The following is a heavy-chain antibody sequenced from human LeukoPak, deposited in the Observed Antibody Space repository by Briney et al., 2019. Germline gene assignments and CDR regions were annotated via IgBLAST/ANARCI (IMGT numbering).Heavy chain of an antibody. CDR3: AKDGGLWVSAHWGDS. J-gene: IGHJ4*02. CDR1: GFSVSNNY. V-gene: IGHV3-53*01. D-gene: IGHD7-27*01. Sequence: PGGSLRLSCAVSGFSVSNNYMNWVRQAPGKGLEWVSLIYSRGGTSYADSVKGRFTISRDSSKNTLFLQMNSLRVEDTAVYYCAKDGGLWVSAHWGDSWGRGTLVTVSS. CDR2: IYSRGGT.